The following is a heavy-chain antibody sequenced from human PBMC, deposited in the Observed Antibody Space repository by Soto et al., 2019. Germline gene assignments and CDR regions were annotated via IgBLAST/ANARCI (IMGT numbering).Heavy chain of an antibody. V-gene: IGHV5-51*01. Sequence: PGESLKISCKGSGYSFTSYWIGWVRQMPGKGLEWMGIIYPGDSDTRYSPSFQGQVTISADKSISTAYLQWSSLKASDTAMYYCARSIAAAGTFAYYYYGMDVWGQGTTVTVS. J-gene: IGHJ6*02. CDR3: ARSIAAAGTFAYYYYGMDV. CDR2: IYPGDSDT. D-gene: IGHD6-13*01. CDR1: GYSFTSYW.